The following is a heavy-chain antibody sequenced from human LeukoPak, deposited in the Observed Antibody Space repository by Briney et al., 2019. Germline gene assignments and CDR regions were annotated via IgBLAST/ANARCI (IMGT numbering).Heavy chain of an antibody. CDR1: SGSISSSSYY. D-gene: IGHD5-18*01. J-gene: IGHJ4*02. V-gene: IGHV4-39*01. CDR3: AGSQPTLKYGYGPERFDY. CDR2: IYYSGST. Sequence: SETLSLTCTVSSGSISSSSYYWGWIRQPPGKGLEWIGSIYYSGSTYYNPSLKSRVTISVDTSKNQFSLKLSSVTAADTAVYYCAGSQPTLKYGYGPERFDYWGQGTLVTVSS.